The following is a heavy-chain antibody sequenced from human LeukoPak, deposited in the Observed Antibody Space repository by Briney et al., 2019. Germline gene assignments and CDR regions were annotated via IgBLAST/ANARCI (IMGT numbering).Heavy chain of an antibody. D-gene: IGHD2-2*01. V-gene: IGHV1-69*05. CDR3: ATRGHCSSTSCLHYYYYMDV. CDR1: GGTYSSYA. J-gene: IGHJ6*03. CDR2: IIPIFGTA. Sequence: SVKVSCKASGGTYSSYAISWVRQAPGQGLEWMGGIIPIFGTANNAQKFQGRVTITTDESTSTAYMELSSLRSEDTAVYYCATRGHCSSTSCLHYYYYMDVWGKGTTVTVSS.